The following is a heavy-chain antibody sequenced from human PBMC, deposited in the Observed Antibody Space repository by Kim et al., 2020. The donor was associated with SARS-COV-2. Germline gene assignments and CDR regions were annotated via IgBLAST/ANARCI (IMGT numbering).Heavy chain of an antibody. V-gene: IGHV3-7*01. J-gene: IGHJ4*02. D-gene: IGHD3-22*01. CDR3: ARDDSTGYQYLDH. Sequence: GGSLRLSCAASGFTFRSYWMSWVRQAPGKGLEWVANTKEDEGEKYYVDSVKGRLTISRDNGKNSLYLQMNSLRAEDTAVYYCARDDSTGYQYLDHWGQG. CDR2: TKEDEGEK. CDR1: GFTFRSYW.